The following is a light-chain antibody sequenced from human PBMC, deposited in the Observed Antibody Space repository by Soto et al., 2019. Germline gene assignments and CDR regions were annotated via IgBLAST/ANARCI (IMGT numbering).Light chain of an antibody. CDR2: DAS. V-gene: IGKV3-11*01. CDR1: QSVSSY. J-gene: IGKJ2*01. Sequence: EIVLTQSPATLSLSPGERATLSCRASQSVSSYLAWYQQKPGQAPRLLIYDASNRATGIPARFSGGGSGTDYPLTISSLEPEDFAVYYFQQRYNWPRFTFGQGNKLEIK. CDR3: QQRYNWPRFT.